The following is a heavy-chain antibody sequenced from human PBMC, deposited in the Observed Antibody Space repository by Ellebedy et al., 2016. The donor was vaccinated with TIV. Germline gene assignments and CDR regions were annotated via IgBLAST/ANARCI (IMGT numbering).Heavy chain of an antibody. Sequence: MPSETLSLTCVVSGDSISSTNYFWGWIRQPPGKGLEWIGSLNYGGESYFDPSLKIRVTMSLDTSKNQFSLKVNSVTAADTAIYYCASHRGFYSGWSFDYWGQGTLTTVSS. J-gene: IGHJ4*02. CDR3: ASHRGFYSGWSFDY. CDR2: LNYGGES. CDR1: GDSISSTNYF. D-gene: IGHD5-12*01. V-gene: IGHV4-39*07.